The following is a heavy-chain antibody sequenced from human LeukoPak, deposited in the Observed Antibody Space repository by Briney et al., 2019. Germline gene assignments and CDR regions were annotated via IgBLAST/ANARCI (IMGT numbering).Heavy chain of an antibody. CDR3: ARVYYGYYDSSGYLYYFDY. J-gene: IGHJ4*02. Sequence: PSETLSLTCNVSGGSISSIHYYWGWIRQPPGKGLEWIGNVFYSGDTYYNPSLKSRVTMSVDTSKNQFSLKLSSVTAADTAVYYCARVYYGYYDSSGYLYYFDYWGQGTLVTVSS. CDR2: VFYSGDT. V-gene: IGHV4-39*07. D-gene: IGHD3-22*01. CDR1: GGSISSIHYY.